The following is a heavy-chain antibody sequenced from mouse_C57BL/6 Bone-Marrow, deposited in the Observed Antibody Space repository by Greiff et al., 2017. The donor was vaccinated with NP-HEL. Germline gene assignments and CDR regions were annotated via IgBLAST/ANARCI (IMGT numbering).Heavy chain of an antibody. V-gene: IGHV14-4*01. CDR2: IDPENGDT. D-gene: IGHD2-3*01. Sequence: QLQQSGAELVRPGASVKLSCTASGFNIKDDYMHWVKQRPEQGLEWIGWIDPENGDTEYASKFQGKATITADTSSNTAYLQLSSLTSEDTAVYYGTTGGWLLRDYWGQGTTLTVSS. CDR1: GFNIKDDY. J-gene: IGHJ2*01. CDR3: TTGGWLLRDY.